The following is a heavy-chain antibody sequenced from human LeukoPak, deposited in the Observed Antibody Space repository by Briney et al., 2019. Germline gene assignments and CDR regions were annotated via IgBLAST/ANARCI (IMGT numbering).Heavy chain of an antibody. CDR1: GGSISSSNW. CDR3: ARGYFDWFLDN. Sequence: SGTLSLTCTVSGGSISSSNWWSWVRQPPGKGLEWIGYIYYTGSTNYNPSLDSRVTISVDMSKNQVSLNLKYVTAADTAVYYCARGYFDWFLDNWGRGTLVTVSS. J-gene: IGHJ4*02. D-gene: IGHD3-9*01. V-gene: IGHV4-4*02. CDR2: IYYTGST.